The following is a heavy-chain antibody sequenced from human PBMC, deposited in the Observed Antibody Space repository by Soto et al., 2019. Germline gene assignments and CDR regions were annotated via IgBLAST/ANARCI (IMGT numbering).Heavy chain of an antibody. CDR3: AKDAEYSSSFHTKREYYFDY. Sequence: PGGSLRLSCAASGFTFSSYAMSWVRQAPGKGLEWVSAISGSGGSTYYADSVKGRFTISRDNSKNTLYLQMNSLRAEDTAVYYCAKDAEYSSSFHTKREYYFDYRGQGTLVTVSS. J-gene: IGHJ4*02. CDR2: ISGSGGST. D-gene: IGHD6-6*01. V-gene: IGHV3-23*01. CDR1: GFTFSSYA.